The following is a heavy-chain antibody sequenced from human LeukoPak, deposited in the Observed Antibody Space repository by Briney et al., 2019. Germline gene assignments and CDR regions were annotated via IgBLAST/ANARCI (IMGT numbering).Heavy chain of an antibody. CDR1: GFTFSNYW. Sequence: GSLRLSCAASGFTFSNYWMSWVRQAPGKGLEWVANIKQDGSEKYYIDSVKGRFTISRDNAKNSLYLQMNSLRVEEAAVYYCASMKCSGTYSSFDYWGQGTLVTVSS. V-gene: IGHV3-7*01. D-gene: IGHD3-10*02. CDR2: IKQDGSEK. CDR3: ASMKCSGTYSSFDY. J-gene: IGHJ4*02.